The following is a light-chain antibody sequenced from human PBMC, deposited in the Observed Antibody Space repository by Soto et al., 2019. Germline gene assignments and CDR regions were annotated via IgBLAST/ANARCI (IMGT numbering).Light chain of an antibody. Sequence: SYELTQPPSESVAPGETTSISCGGDRIGRKSVHWYQQKPGQAPVLVMYYDNDRPSEIPERFSGFNSGNTATLDISGVEAGDEADYYCQVWDTSSDHYVFGPRTKVTVL. J-gene: IGLJ1*01. CDR3: QVWDTSSDHYV. CDR2: YDN. CDR1: RIGRKS. V-gene: IGLV3-21*04.